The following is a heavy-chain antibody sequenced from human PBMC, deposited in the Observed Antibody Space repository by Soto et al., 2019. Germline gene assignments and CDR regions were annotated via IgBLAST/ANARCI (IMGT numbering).Heavy chain of an antibody. CDR2: IYSGGST. V-gene: IGHV3-53*01. D-gene: IGHD5-12*01. CDR1: GFTVSSNY. J-gene: IGHJ4*02. Sequence: PGGSLRLSCAASGFTVSSNYMSWVRQAPGKGLEWVSVIYSGGSTYYADSVKGRFTISRDNSKNTLYLQMNSLRAEDTAVYYCAREGDGYTEYYFDYWGQGTLVTVSS. CDR3: AREGDGYTEYYFDY.